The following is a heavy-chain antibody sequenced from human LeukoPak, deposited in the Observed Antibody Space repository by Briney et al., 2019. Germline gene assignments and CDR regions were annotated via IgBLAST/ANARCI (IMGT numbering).Heavy chain of an antibody. D-gene: IGHD3-22*01. V-gene: IGHV3-7*01. J-gene: IGHJ1*01. CDR1: IFTFSNFW. CDR2: IKQDGIEK. CDR3: ARESSGYYCDHFQT. Sequence: GGSLRLSCAASIFTFSNFWMTWIRQAPGKGLEWVANIKQDGIEKYYADSVEGRFTVSRDNTKNTMFLQMDNLRVHDTAVFYCARESSGYYCDHFQTWGQGSLGTVSS.